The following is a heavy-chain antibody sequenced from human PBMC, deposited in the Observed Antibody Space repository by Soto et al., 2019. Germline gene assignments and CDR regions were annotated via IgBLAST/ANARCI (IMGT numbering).Heavy chain of an antibody. CDR1: GGSISSSSYY. J-gene: IGHJ4*02. CDR3: ARLRWLQLRYFDY. V-gene: IGHV4-39*01. CDR2: IYYSGST. D-gene: IGHD5-12*01. Sequence: SETLSLTCTVSGGSISSSSYYWGWIRQPPGKGLEWIGSIYYSGSTYYNPSLKSRVTIYVDTSKNQFSLKLSSVTAADTAVYYCARLRWLQLRYFDYWGQGTLVTVS.